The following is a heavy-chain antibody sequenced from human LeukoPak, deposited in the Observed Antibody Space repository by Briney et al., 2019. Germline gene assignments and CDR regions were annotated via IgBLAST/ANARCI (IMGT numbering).Heavy chain of an antibody. D-gene: IGHD5-18*01. V-gene: IGHV4-39*07. Sequence: PSETLSLTCTVSGGSISSSSYYWSWIRQPPGKGLEWIGKINQSGSTNYNPSLKSRVTISVDTSKNEFSLKLSSVTAADTAVYYCARRGEYSYGSRPFDSWGQGTLVTVSS. J-gene: IGHJ4*02. CDR3: ARRGEYSYGSRPFDS. CDR1: GGSISSSSYY. CDR2: INQSGST.